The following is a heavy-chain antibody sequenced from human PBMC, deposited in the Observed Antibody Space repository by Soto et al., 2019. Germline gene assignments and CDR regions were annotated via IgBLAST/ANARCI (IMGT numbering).Heavy chain of an antibody. D-gene: IGHD2-2*01. Sequence: PGGSLRLSCAASGFTFSSYSMNWVRQAPGKGLEWVSSISSSSSYIYYADSVKGRFTISRDNAKNSLYLQMNSLRAEDTAVYYCARGNVVEIDYYYGMDVWGQGTTVTVSS. CDR2: ISSSSSYI. J-gene: IGHJ6*02. CDR3: ARGNVVEIDYYYGMDV. V-gene: IGHV3-21*01. CDR1: GFTFSSYS.